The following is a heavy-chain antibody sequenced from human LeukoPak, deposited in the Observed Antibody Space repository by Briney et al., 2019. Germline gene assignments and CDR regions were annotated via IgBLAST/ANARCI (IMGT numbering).Heavy chain of an antibody. J-gene: IGHJ6*03. V-gene: IGHV4-4*07. CDR1: GGSISSYY. CDR2: IYTSGST. D-gene: IGHD6-19*01. Sequence: PSETLSLTCTVSGGSISSYYWSWIRQPAGKGLEWIGRIYTSGSTNHNPSLKSRVTMSVDTSKNQFSLKLSSVTAADTAVYYCARDLGSGWYWEDYYYYYMDVWGKGTTVTVSS. CDR3: ARDLGSGWYWEDYYYYYMDV.